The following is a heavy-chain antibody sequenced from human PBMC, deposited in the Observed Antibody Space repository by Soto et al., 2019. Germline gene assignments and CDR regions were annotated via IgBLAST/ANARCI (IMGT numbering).Heavy chain of an antibody. Sequence: QVQLQESGPGLVKPSQTLSLTCTVSGGSISNGGYYWSWIRQHPGKGLEWFGYIYYSGSTYYNPSLKSRVSMSVDTSKNQFSLKLSSVTAADTAVYYCARALLGLNSYGSGSYYKGGMDVWGQGTTVTVSS. J-gene: IGHJ6*02. CDR3: ARALLGLNSYGSGSYYKGGMDV. CDR1: GGSISNGGYY. CDR2: IYYSGST. D-gene: IGHD3-10*01. V-gene: IGHV4-31*03.